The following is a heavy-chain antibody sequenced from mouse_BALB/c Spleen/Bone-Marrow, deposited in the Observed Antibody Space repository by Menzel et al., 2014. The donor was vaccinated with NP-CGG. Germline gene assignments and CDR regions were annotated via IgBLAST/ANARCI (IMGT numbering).Heavy chain of an antibody. CDR1: GFSLTSYG. J-gene: IGHJ3*01. CDR3: AGWFAY. CDR2: IWSGGST. V-gene: IGHV2-2*02. Sequence: QVQLQQPGPGLVQPSQSLSITCTVSGFSLTSYGVHWVRQSPGKGLEWLGVIWSGGSTDYNAAFISRLSISKDNSKSQVFFKMNSLQANDTAIYYCAGWFAYWGQGTLVTVSA.